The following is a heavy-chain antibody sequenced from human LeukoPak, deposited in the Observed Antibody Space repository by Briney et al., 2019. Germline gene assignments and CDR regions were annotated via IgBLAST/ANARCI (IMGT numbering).Heavy chain of an antibody. CDR2: ISYDGSNK. CDR3: ARRGDSSGFSD. Sequence: QPGRSLRLSCAASGFTFSSYGMHWVRQAPGRGLEWVAVISYDGSNKYYADSVKGRFTISRDNAKNSLYLQMNSLRVEDTAVNYCARRGDSSGFSDWGQGTLVTVSS. D-gene: IGHD3-22*01. CDR1: GFTFSSYG. J-gene: IGHJ4*02. V-gene: IGHV3-30*03.